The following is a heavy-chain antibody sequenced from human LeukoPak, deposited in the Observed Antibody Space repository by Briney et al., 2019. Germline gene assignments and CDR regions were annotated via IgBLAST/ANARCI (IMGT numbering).Heavy chain of an antibody. Sequence: SETQSLTCTVSGGSISIYYWSWVRQPPGKGLEWIGYIYYSESTNYNPSLKSRVTISVDTSKNQFSLKLSSVTAADTAVYYCARGSWFGDYGDLDNWGQGTLVTVSS. CDR3: ARGSWFGDYGDLDN. J-gene: IGHJ4*02. D-gene: IGHD4-17*01. CDR1: GGSISIYY. V-gene: IGHV4-59*01. CDR2: IYYSEST.